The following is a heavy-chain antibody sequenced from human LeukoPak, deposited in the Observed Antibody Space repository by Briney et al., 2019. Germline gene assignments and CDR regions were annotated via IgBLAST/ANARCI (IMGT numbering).Heavy chain of an antibody. J-gene: IGHJ4*02. CDR1: GYTFSGYQ. V-gene: IGHV1-2*06. CDR3: ASRAASVTLGY. D-gene: IGHD2-15*01. Sequence: ASVKVSCKASGYTFSGYQVHWLRQAPGQGLEWMGRMNPSSGVTNYAQKFQGRVTMTRDTSINTAYLDLSALKSDDTTVYYCASRAASVTLGYWGQGTLVTVSS. CDR2: MNPSSGVT.